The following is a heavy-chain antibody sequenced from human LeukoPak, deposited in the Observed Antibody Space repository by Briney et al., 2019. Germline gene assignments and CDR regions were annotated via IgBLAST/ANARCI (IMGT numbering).Heavy chain of an antibody. V-gene: IGHV1-69*13. CDR3: ARGISSSWYGAGMVGFDY. Sequence: ASVKVSCKASGCTFSSYAISWVRQAPGQGREGMGGIIPIFGTANYAQKFQGRVTITADEFTSTAYMELSSLRSEDTAVYYCARGISSSWYGAGMVGFDYWGQGTLVTVSS. J-gene: IGHJ4*02. CDR2: IIPIFGTA. CDR1: GCTFSSYA. D-gene: IGHD6-13*01.